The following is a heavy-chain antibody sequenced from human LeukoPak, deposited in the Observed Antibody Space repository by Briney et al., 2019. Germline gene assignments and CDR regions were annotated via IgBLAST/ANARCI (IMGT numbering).Heavy chain of an antibody. CDR3: VRAYDILTGRAHFDY. CDR2: ISAYNGNT. J-gene: IGHJ4*02. V-gene: IGHV1-18*01. CDR1: GYTFTSYG. D-gene: IGHD3-9*01. Sequence: RASVRVSCKASGYTFTSYGISWVRQAPGQGLEWMGWISAYNGNTNYAQKLQGRVTMTTDTSTSTAYMELRSLRSDDTAVYYCVRAYDILTGRAHFDYWGQGTLVTVSS.